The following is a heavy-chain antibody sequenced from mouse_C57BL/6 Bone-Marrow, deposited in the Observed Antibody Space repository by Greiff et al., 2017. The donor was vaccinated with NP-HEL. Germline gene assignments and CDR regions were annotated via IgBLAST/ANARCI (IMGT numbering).Heavy chain of an antibody. CDR3: ARKSPYGSGY. V-gene: IGHV1-81*01. CDR2: IYPRSGNT. Sequence: LQESGAELARPGASVKLSCKASGYTFTSYGISWVKQRTGQGLEWIGEIYPRSGNTYYNEKFKGKATLTADKSSSTAYMELRSLTSEDSAVYFCARKSPYGSGYWGQGTTLTVSS. J-gene: IGHJ2*01. D-gene: IGHD1-1*02. CDR1: GYTFTSYG.